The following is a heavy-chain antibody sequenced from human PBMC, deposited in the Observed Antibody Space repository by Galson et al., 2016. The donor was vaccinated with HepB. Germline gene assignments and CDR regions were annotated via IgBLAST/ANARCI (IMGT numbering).Heavy chain of an antibody. Sequence: SVKVSCKASGYTFTSYGISWVRQAPGQGLEWMGWISAYNGNRNYAQKLQGRVTMTTDTSTSTAYMELRSLRSDDTAIYYCARPYSSGGRSRVLYYYYGMDVWGQGTTVTVSS. CDR1: GYTFTSYG. J-gene: IGHJ6*02. D-gene: IGHD6-19*01. CDR3: ARPYSSGGRSRVLYYYYGMDV. V-gene: IGHV1-18*04. CDR2: ISAYNGNR.